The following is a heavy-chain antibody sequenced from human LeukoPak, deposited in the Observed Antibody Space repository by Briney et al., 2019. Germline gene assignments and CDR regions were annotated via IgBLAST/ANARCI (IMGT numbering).Heavy chain of an antibody. CDR1: GYTFTSYG. CDR3: ARDSPKLGYCSSTSCYADAFDI. Sequence: ASVKVSCKASGYTFTSYGISWVRQAPGQGLEWMGWISAYNGNTNYAQKLQGRVTMTTDTSTSTAYMELRSLRSDDTAVYYCARDSPKLGYCSSTSCYADAFDIWGQGTVVTVSS. V-gene: IGHV1-18*01. J-gene: IGHJ3*02. CDR2: ISAYNGNT. D-gene: IGHD2-2*01.